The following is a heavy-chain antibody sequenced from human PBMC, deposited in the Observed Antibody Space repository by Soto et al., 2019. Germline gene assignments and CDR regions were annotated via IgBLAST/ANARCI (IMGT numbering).Heavy chain of an antibody. CDR3: ARQGSGYGFDY. Sequence: QLQLQESGPGLVKPSETLSLTCTVSGGSISSSSYYWGWIRQPPGKGLEWIGNIYYSGTTYYNPSLKRXXTXSXXTSKHQFSLRLSSVTAADTAVYYCARQGSGYGFDYWGQGTLVTVSS. J-gene: IGHJ4*02. CDR1: GGSISSSSYY. V-gene: IGHV4-39*01. CDR2: IYYSGTT. D-gene: IGHD5-12*01.